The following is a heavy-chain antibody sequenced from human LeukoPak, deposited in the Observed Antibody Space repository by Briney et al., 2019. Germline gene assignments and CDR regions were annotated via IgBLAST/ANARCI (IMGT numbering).Heavy chain of an antibody. Sequence: GESLKISCKGSGYSFTSYWISWVRQMPGKGLEWMGRIDPSDSYTNYSPSFQGHVTISADKSISAAYLQWSSLKASDTAMYYCARREDNWFDPWGQGTLVTASP. CDR2: IDPSDSYT. V-gene: IGHV5-10-1*01. J-gene: IGHJ5*02. CDR1: GYSFTSYW. CDR3: ARREDNWFDP.